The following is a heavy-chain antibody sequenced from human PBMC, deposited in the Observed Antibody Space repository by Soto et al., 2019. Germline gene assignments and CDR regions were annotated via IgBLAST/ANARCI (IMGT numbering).Heavy chain of an antibody. CDR1: GFTFSSYS. D-gene: IGHD2-2*01. J-gene: IGHJ4*02. Sequence: GGSLRLSCAASGFTFSSYSMNWVRQAPGKGLEWVSYISSSSSTIYYADSVKGRFTISRDNSKNTLYLQMNSLRAEDTAVYYCAKEPTSISTSSYYFDYWGQGTLVTV. V-gene: IGHV3-48*01. CDR3: AKEPTSISTSSYYFDY. CDR2: ISSSSSTI.